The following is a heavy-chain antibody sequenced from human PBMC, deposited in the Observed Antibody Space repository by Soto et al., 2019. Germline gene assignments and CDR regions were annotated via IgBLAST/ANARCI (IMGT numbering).Heavy chain of an antibody. V-gene: IGHV4-30-2*01. Sequence: TLSLTCAVSGDSINSGAYSWSWIRQPPGKGLEWIGYIYHSGSTYYNPSLKSRVTISVDRSKNQFSLKLNSVTAADTAVYYCARGGYSYGYAFENWGQGALVTSPQ. CDR3: ARGGYSYGYAFEN. CDR1: GDSINSGAYS. D-gene: IGHD5-18*01. J-gene: IGHJ4*02. CDR2: IYHSGST.